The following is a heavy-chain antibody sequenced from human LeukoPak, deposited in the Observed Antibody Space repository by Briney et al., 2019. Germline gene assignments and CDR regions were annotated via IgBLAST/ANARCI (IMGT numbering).Heavy chain of an antibody. CDR2: ITSNSGTT. V-gene: IGHV3-9*01. Sequence: GGSLTLSFPLFGFSFDDYSMQWVRQAAGGGLEWVSCITSNSGTTGDADSVKGRFTISTDNAKNTPYLQLNSLRAEDTAVYYCAKEAQPGYFNYWGQGTLVTVSS. D-gene: IGHD5-18*01. CDR3: AKEAQPGYFNY. J-gene: IGHJ4*02. CDR1: GFSFDDYS.